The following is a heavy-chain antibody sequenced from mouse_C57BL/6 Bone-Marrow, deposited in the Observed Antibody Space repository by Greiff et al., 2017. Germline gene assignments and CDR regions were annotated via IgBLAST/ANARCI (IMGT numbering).Heavy chain of an antibody. D-gene: IGHD3-1*01. Sequence: VQLQQPGAELVMPGASVKLSCKASGYTFTSYWMHWVKPRPGQGLEWIGEIDPSDSYTNYNQKFKGKSTLTVDKSSSTAYMQLSSLTSEDSAVYYCARSGSTTGFAYWGQGTLVTVSA. CDR1: GYTFTSYW. CDR2: IDPSDSYT. J-gene: IGHJ3*01. V-gene: IGHV1-69*01. CDR3: ARSGSTTGFAY.